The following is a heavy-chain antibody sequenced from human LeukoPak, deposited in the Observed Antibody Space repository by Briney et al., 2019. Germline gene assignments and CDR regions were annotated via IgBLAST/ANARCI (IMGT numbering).Heavy chain of an antibody. CDR3: AKKLGTSGNYFDY. Sequence: GGSLRLSCAASGFTFSNYAMSWVRQAPGKGLECASSISGSGGSTYYVDSVKGRFTISRDNSKNTLYLQMNSLRAEDTAVYYCAKKLGTSGNYFDYWGQGTLVTVPS. CDR1: GFTFSNYA. J-gene: IGHJ4*02. CDR2: ISGSGGST. D-gene: IGHD3-10*01. V-gene: IGHV3-23*01.